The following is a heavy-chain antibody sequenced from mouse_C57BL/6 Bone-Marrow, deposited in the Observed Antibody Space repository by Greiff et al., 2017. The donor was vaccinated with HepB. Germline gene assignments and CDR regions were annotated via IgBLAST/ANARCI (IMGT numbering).Heavy chain of an antibody. Sequence: QVQLKQSGPGLVQPSQSLSITCPVSGFSLTSYGVHWVRQSPGKGLEWLGVIWSGGSTDYNAAFISSLSNSKDNSKSQVLFQMNSLQADDTAIYYCARNKDYGSSLCNWYFDVWGTGTTVTVSA. CDR2: IWSGGST. V-gene: IGHV2-2*01. CDR3: ARNKDYGSSLCNWYFDV. CDR1: GFSLTSYG. J-gene: IGHJ1*03. D-gene: IGHD1-1*01.